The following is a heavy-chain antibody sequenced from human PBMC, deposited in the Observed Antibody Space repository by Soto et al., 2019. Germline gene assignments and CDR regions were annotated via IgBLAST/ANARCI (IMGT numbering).Heavy chain of an antibody. CDR3: ARHDIDFFDY. J-gene: IGHJ4*02. CDR2: IYYSGST. V-gene: IGHV4-59*08. D-gene: IGHD3-3*01. CDR1: GGSISSYY. Sequence: SETLSLTCTVPGGSISSYYWSWIRQPPGKGLEWIGYIYYSGSTNYNPSLKSRVTISVDTSKNQFSLKLSSVTAADTAVYYCARHDIDFFDYWGQGTLVTVSS.